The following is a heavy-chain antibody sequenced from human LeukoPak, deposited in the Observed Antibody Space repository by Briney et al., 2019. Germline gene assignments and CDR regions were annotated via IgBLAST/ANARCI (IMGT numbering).Heavy chain of an antibody. V-gene: IGHV4-34*01. CDR3: ARAHDSSGTLGY. D-gene: IGHD3-22*01. J-gene: IGHJ4*02. Sequence: SETLSLTCAVYGGSFSGYYWSWIRQPPGKGLEWIGEINHSGSTNYNPSLKSRVTISVDTSKNQFSLKLSSVTAADTAVYYCARAHDSSGTLGYWGQGTLVTVSS. CDR2: INHSGST. CDR1: GGSFSGYY.